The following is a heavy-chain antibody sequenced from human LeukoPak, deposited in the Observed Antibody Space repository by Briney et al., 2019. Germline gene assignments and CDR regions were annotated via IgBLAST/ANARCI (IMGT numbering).Heavy chain of an antibody. V-gene: IGHV3-23*01. J-gene: IGHJ4*02. Sequence: GGSLRLSCAASGFTFSSYARRWVRQAPGKGLEWVSAISGSGGSTYYADSVKGRFTISRDNSKNTLYLQMNSLRAEDTAVYYCANKGYYYGSGSYKEWYYFDYWGQGTLVTVSS. CDR1: GFTFSSYA. D-gene: IGHD3-10*01. CDR3: ANKGYYYGSGSYKEWYYFDY. CDR2: ISGSGGST.